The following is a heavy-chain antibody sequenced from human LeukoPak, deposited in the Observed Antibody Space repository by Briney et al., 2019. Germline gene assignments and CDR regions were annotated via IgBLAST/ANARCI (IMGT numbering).Heavy chain of an antibody. CDR3: ARVSRDGYNPFDY. CDR1: GYTFSRYY. D-gene: IGHD5-24*01. CDR2: INPSGGST. V-gene: IGHV1-46*01. J-gene: IGHJ4*02. Sequence: ASVKVSCKASGYTFSRYYIHWVRQAPGQGLEWMGIINPSGGSTSYAQKFQGRVTMTRDTSTSTVYMELSSLRSEDTAVYYCARVSRDGYNPFDYWGQGTLVTVSS.